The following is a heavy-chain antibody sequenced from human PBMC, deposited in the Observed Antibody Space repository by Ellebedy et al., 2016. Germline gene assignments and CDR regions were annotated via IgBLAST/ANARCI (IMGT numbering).Heavy chain of an antibody. CDR3: ARHDDVLHNCAMDV. CDR2: IYYSGST. Sequence: SETLSLTCTVSGGSISSSNYYWGWIRQPPGKGLEWIGTIYYSGSTYYNPSLQRRVTISVDTSNNQFSLKVRSVTAADTAMYYCARHDDVLHNCAMDVWGQGITVTVFS. CDR1: GGSISSSNYY. D-gene: IGHD1-1*01. J-gene: IGHJ6*02. V-gene: IGHV4-39*01.